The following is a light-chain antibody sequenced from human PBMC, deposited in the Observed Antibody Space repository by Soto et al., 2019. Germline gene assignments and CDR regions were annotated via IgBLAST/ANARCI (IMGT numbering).Light chain of an antibody. CDR3: CSYAGSTTVVL. V-gene: IGLV2-23*02. J-gene: IGLJ2*01. CDR1: SNDVGSYNL. Sequence: QSALTQPASVSGSPGQSITISCTGTSNDVGSYNLVSWYQQHPGKAPKLMIYEASKRPSGVSNRCSGSRSGNTASLTISGLQAEDEADYYCCSYAGSTTVVLFGGGTKLTVL. CDR2: EAS.